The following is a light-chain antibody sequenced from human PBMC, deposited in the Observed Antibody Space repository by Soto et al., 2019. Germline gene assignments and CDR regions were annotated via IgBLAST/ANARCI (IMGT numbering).Light chain of an antibody. CDR2: DAS. Sequence: DIQMTQSPSTLSASVGDRVTITCRASQSISTWWAWYQQKPGKAPKLLIYDASSLQSGVPSRFSGHGSGTDFTLTISSLQPDDFATYYCQQYNSYTTFGQGTKVDIK. V-gene: IGKV1-5*01. CDR3: QQYNSYTT. CDR1: QSISTW. J-gene: IGKJ2*01.